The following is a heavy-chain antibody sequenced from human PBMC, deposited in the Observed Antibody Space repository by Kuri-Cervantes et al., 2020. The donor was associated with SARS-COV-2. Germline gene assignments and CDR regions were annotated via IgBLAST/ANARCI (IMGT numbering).Heavy chain of an antibody. CDR1: GFTFSSYS. V-gene: IGHV3-48*01. CDR3: ARGYDSSGYEIYYYYYGMDV. D-gene: IGHD3-22*01. Sequence: GGSLRLSCAASGFTFSSYSMNWVRQAPGKGLEWVSYISSSSSTIYYADSVKGRFTISRDNAKNSLYLQMNSLRAEDTAVYYCARGYDSSGYEIYYYYYGMDVWGQGTTVTVSS. CDR2: ISSSSSTI. J-gene: IGHJ6*02.